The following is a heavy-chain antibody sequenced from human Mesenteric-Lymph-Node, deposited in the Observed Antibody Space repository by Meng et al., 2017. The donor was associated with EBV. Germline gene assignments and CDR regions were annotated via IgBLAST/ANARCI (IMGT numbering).Heavy chain of an antibody. CDR1: GGSISSGGYY. CDR2: IYYSGST. V-gene: IGHV4-30-4*01. J-gene: IGHJ4*02. D-gene: IGHD6-19*01. Sequence: QWQLQQAGPGLVKPSQTLSLTCAVSGGSISSGGYYWSWIRQPPGKGLEWIGYIYYSGSTYYNPSLKSRVTISVDTSKNQFSLKLSSVTAADTAVYYCARVEQWLLYFDYWGQGTLVTVSS. CDR3: ARVEQWLLYFDY.